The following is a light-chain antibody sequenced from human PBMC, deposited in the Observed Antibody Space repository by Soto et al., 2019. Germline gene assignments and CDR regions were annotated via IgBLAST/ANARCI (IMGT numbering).Light chain of an antibody. CDR3: QQRSNWPIT. CDR2: DAS. CDR1: QTLRRTY. V-gene: IGKV3-11*01. J-gene: IGKJ5*01. Sequence: EIVLTLSPGTLSLSPGERATLSCRASQTLRRTYIAWYQQKPGQAPRLLIYDASNRATGIPARFSGSGSGTDFTLTISSLEPEDFAVYYCQQRSNWPITFGQGTRLEIK.